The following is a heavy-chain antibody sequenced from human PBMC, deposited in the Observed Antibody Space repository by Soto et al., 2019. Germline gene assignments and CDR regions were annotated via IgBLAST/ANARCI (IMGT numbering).Heavy chain of an antibody. CDR2: IKSKTDGGTT. V-gene: IGHV3-15*01. CDR1: GFTFSNAW. D-gene: IGHD3-3*01. Sequence: GGSLRLSCAASGFTFSNAWMSWVRQAPGKGLNWVGRIKSKTDGGTTDYAAPVKGRFTISRDDSKNTLYLQMNSLKTEDTAVYYCTTDPHFDFWSGYYSSWFDPWGQGTLVSVSS. J-gene: IGHJ5*02. CDR3: TTDPHFDFWSGYYSSWFDP.